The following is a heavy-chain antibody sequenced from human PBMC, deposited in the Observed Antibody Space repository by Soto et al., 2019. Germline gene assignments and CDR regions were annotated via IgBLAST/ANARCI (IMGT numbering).Heavy chain of an antibody. V-gene: IGHV3-23*01. Sequence: GGSLRLSRAASGVTFTSDAMTWHRQVPGEGLQWVSSICKSRDSRYYVDSVKGRCTTSRDSSKSTLYLQMNSLRAEDTAIYYCAKGSFGFDYWGQGTRVTVSS. CDR2: ICKSRDSR. D-gene: IGHD3-10*01. CDR3: AKGSFGFDY. J-gene: IGHJ4*02. CDR1: GVTFTSDA.